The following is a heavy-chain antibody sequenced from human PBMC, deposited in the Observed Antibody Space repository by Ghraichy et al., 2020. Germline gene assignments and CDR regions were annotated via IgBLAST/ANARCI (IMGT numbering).Heavy chain of an antibody. J-gene: IGHJ4*02. Sequence: LTCAASGFTFSGYAMSWVRQAPGKGLEWVSAITGDGSNAYYADSVKGRFTISRDNAKNTLYLQMNSLRADDTAVYHCAKEMTSAGTIWLDYWGQGTLVTVSP. CDR3: AKEMTSAGTIWLDY. V-gene: IGHV3-23*01. CDR1: GFTFSGYA. D-gene: IGHD6-13*01. CDR2: ITGDGSNA.